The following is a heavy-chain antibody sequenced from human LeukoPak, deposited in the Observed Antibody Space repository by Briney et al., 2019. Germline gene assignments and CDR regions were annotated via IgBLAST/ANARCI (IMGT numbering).Heavy chain of an antibody. Sequence: TGGSLRVSCAGSGSTFTRHTMIWVRQVEGEGLEWIAYISSDSETIYYADSVKGRFAVSRDNAKNSLSLHMNSLRVEGTAVYFCAREYDSGARFDSWGQGALVIVSS. CDR2: ISSDSETI. CDR1: GSTFTRHT. J-gene: IGHJ4*02. D-gene: IGHD6-25*01. V-gene: IGHV3-48*01. CDR3: AREYDSGARFDS.